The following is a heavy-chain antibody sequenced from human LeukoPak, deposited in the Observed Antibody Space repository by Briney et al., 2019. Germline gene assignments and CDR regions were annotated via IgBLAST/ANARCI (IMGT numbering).Heavy chain of an antibody. J-gene: IGHJ4*02. CDR2: ISGSGGST. V-gene: IGHV3-23*01. Sequence: GGSLRLSCAASGFTFSSYAMSWVRQAPGKGLEWVSAISGSGGSTYYADSVKGRFTISRDNSKNTLYLQMNSLRAEDTAVYYCARDRYSSSTFFDYWGQGTLVTVSS. CDR3: ARDRYSSSTFFDY. CDR1: GFTFSSYA. D-gene: IGHD6-19*01.